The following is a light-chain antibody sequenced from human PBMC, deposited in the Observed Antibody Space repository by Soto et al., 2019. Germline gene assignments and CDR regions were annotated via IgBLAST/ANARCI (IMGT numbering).Light chain of an antibody. Sequence: QLVLTQSPSASASLGASVKLTCTLSSGHSSYAIAWHQKQPEKGPRYLMKVNSDGRHIKGDGIPDRFSGSSSGDERYLTISTLQSKDEADYYCQTWVTGNYVVFGGGTKLTVL. CDR1: SGHSSYA. CDR2: VNSDGRH. V-gene: IGLV4-69*02. CDR3: QTWVTGNYVV. J-gene: IGLJ2*01.